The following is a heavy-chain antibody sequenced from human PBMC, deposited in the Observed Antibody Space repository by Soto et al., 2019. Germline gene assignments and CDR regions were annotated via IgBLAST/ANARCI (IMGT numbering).Heavy chain of an antibody. CDR3: ATTRIAAAGTLGMDV. CDR2: IYPGDSDT. Sequence: GESLKISCKGSGYSFTSYWIGWVRQMPGKGLEWMGIIYPGDSDTRYSPSFQGQVTISADKSISTAYLQWSSLKASDTAMYYCATTRIAAAGTLGMDVWGQGTTVTVSS. D-gene: IGHD6-13*01. V-gene: IGHV5-51*01. CDR1: GYSFTSYW. J-gene: IGHJ6*02.